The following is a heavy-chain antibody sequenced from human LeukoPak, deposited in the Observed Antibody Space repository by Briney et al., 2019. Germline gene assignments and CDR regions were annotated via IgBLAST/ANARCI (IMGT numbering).Heavy chain of an antibody. J-gene: IGHJ5*02. CDR2: ISGSGGST. CDR1: GFTFSSYA. D-gene: IGHD1-26*01. V-gene: IGHV3-23*01. CDR3: TSQEELRNWFDP. Sequence: GGSLRLSCAASGFTFSSYAMSWVRPAPGKGLEWVSAISGSGGSTYYADSVKGRFTISRDNSKNTLYLQMNSLRAEDTAVYYCTSQEELRNWFDPWGQGTLVTVSS.